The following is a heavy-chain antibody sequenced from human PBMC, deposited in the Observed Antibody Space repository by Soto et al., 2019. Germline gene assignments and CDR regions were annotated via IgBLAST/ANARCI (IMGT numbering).Heavy chain of an antibody. CDR3: IYGGNSGHYFDY. V-gene: IGHV3-23*01. CDR2: ISGSGGST. J-gene: IGHJ4*02. Sequence: EVQLLESGGGLVQPGGSLRLSCAASGFTFSSYAMSWVRQARGKGLEWVSAISGSGGSTYYADSVKGRFTISRDNSKNTLYLQMNSLRAEDTAVYYCIYGGNSGHYFDYWGQGTLVTVSS. CDR1: GFTFSSYA. D-gene: IGHD4-17*01.